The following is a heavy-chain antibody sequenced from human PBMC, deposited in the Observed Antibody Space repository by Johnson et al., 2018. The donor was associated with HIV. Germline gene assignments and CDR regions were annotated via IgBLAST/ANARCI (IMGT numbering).Heavy chain of an antibody. Sequence: QMQLVESGGGVVQPGRSLRLSCAASGFTFSSYAMYWVRQAPGKGLEWVAVISYDGSNKYYADSVKGRFTISRDNAKSALYLQMNSLRAEDTALYYCARAIAAAGSSLEDDAWGQGTMVTVSS. J-gene: IGHJ3*01. CDR2: ISYDGSNK. D-gene: IGHD6-13*01. CDR3: ARAIAAAGSSLEDDA. CDR1: GFTFSSYA. V-gene: IGHV3-30*04.